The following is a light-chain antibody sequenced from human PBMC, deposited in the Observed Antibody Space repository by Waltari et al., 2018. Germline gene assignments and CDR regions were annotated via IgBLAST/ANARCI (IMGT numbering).Light chain of an antibody. V-gene: IGLV2-23*01. CDR3: CSYAGSTTFLYV. Sequence: QSALTQPASVSGSPGQSITISCTGSSNDLGTYNLVSFYQQHPGKAPKLMIYEGTERPSGVSNRFSGSKSGNTASLTISGLQAEDEADYYCCSYAGSTTFLYVFGTGTKVTVL. CDR2: EGT. CDR1: SNDLGTYNL. J-gene: IGLJ1*01.